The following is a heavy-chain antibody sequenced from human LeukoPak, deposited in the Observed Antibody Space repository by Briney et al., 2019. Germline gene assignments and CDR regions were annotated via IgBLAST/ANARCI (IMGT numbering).Heavy chain of an antibody. V-gene: IGHV3-23*01. CDR2: ISFSGANS. CDR3: ARDIQLST. CDR1: GFTFSDSA. J-gene: IGHJ3*01. Sequence: QPGGSLRLSCAASGFTFSDSAMTWVRQAPGKGLDWVSLISFSGANSYYADSVKGRFTTSRDNSKDTLFLQMNSLRAEDTAIYYCARDIQLSTWGLGTMVTVSS. D-gene: IGHD5-24*01.